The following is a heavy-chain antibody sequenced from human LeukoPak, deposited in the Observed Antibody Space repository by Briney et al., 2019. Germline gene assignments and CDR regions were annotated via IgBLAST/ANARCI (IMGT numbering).Heavy chain of an antibody. J-gene: IGHJ4*02. Sequence: GGSLRLSCAASGFTFSSYGMHWVRQAPGKGLEWVAFIRYDGSNKYYADSVRGRFTISRDNSKNTLYLQMNSLRAEDTAVYYCAKLSSESDWLDYWGQGTLVTVSS. CDR3: AKLSSESDWLDY. CDR2: IRYDGSNK. V-gene: IGHV3-30*02. D-gene: IGHD2-21*02. CDR1: GFTFSSYG.